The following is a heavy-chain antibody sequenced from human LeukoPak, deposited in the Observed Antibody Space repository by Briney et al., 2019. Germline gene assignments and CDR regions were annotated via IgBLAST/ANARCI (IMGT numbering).Heavy chain of an antibody. CDR3: ARRAGGDY. CDR2: IYPGDAGT. D-gene: IGHD4-23*01. CDR1: GYTFTSYA. V-gene: IGHV5-51*01. Sequence: KVSCKASGYTFTSYAMHWVRQMPGKGLEWMGIIYPGDAGTRYSPSFQGQVTISADKSISTAYLQWSSLKASDTAMYYCARRAGGDYGGQGTLVTVPS. J-gene: IGHJ4*02.